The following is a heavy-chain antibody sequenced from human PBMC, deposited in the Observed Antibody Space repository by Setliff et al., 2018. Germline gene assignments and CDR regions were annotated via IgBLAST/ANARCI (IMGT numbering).Heavy chain of an antibody. D-gene: IGHD3-10*01. Sequence: PGGSLRLSCAASGFTFSSYAMHWVRQAPGKGLEYVSAISSNGGSTYYADSVKGRFTISRDNSKNTLYLQMNSLRAEDTAVYYCAKFSGSGSSAYWGQGTLVTVSS. CDR1: GFTFSSYA. CDR2: ISSNGGST. CDR3: AKFSGSGSSAY. J-gene: IGHJ4*02. V-gene: IGHV3-64*02.